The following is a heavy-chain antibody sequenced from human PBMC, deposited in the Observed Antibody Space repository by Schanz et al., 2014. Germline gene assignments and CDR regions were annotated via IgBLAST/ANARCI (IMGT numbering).Heavy chain of an antibody. J-gene: IGHJ4*02. V-gene: IGHV3-23*01. Sequence: EVQLLESGGGLVQPGGSLRLSCVASGFTFTTYAMTWVRQAPGKGLEWVSNISPTGSSTYYADSVKGRFTISRDNAKNSLFLQRNSLNAEDTAVYYCAKVAPAATYLDSWGLGTLVTVSS. D-gene: IGHD2-2*01. CDR2: ISPTGSST. CDR1: GFTFTTYA. CDR3: AKVAPAATYLDS.